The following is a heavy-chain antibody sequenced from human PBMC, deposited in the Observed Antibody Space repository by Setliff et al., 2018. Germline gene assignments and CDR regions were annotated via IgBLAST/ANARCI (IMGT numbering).Heavy chain of an antibody. Sequence: GESLKISCAASGFTFSTYAMSWVRQAPGKGLVWVSRIDSDGSVTNYADSVRGRFIISRDNAKNTLYLQMNSLRDEDTAMYYCGSWSVVAAGTDWGQGTLVTVSS. D-gene: IGHD2-15*01. J-gene: IGHJ4*02. CDR3: GSWSVVAAGTD. CDR1: GFTFSTYA. V-gene: IGHV3-74*01. CDR2: IDSDGSVT.